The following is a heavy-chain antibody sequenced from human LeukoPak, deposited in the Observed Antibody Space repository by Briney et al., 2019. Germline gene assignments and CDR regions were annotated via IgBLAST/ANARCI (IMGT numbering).Heavy chain of an antibody. Sequence: TGRSLRLSCAASGFTFSSYAMHWVRQAPGKGLEWVAVISYDGSNKYYADSVKGRFTISRDNSKNTLYLQMNSLRAEDTAVYYCAKARSGYSSSWYTGWFDPWGQGTLVTVSS. D-gene: IGHD6-13*01. CDR3: AKARSGYSSSWYTGWFDP. V-gene: IGHV3-30*04. CDR2: ISYDGSNK. J-gene: IGHJ5*02. CDR1: GFTFSSYA.